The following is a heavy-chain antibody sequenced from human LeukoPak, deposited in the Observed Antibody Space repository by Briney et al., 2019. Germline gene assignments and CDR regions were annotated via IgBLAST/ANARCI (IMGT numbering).Heavy chain of an antibody. CDR2: ITSRGEST. J-gene: IGHJ5*02. CDR3: AKDRSNGYNWFDP. V-gene: IGHV3-23*01. Sequence: GGSLRLSCAASGFTFSIYAMSWVRQAPGKGLQWVSSITSRGESTWYVDSVKGRFTITRDNSKNTLYLQMNSLRAEDTAVYYCAKDRSNGYNWFDPWGQGALVTVSS. D-gene: IGHD2-8*01. CDR1: GFTFSIYA.